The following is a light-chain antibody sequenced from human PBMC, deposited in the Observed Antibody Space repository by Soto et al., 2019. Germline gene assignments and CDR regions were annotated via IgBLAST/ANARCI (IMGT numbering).Light chain of an antibody. CDR2: DVS. J-gene: IGLJ2*01. CDR1: SRDVGGYKD. Sequence: QSVLTQPASVSGSPGQSITISCTGSSRDVGGYKDVSWYQQYQANARKRMIYDVSNRPSGVSNRFSGSKSGNTASLIISRLQAEDEADDYCSSHTSSSTFVFGAGTKLPVL. CDR3: SSHTSSSTFV. V-gene: IGLV2-14*01.